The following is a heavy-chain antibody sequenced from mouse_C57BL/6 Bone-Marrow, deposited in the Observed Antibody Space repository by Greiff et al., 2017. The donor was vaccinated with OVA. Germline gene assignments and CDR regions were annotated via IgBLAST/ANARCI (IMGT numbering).Heavy chain of an antibody. CDR3: ASGGDSSGWFAY. CDR2: IDPSDSYT. J-gene: IGHJ3*01. CDR1: GYTFTSYW. V-gene: IGHV1-50*01. D-gene: IGHD3-2*02. Sequence: QVQLQQPGAELVKPGASVKLSCKASGYTFTSYWMQWVKQRPGQGLEWIGEIDPSDSYTNYNQKFKGKATLTVDTSSSTAYMQLSSLTSEDSAVYYCASGGDSSGWFAYWGQGTLVTVSA.